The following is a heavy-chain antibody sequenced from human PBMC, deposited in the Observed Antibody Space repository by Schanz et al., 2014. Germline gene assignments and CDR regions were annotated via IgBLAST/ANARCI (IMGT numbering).Heavy chain of an antibody. CDR2: IKKDGSEK. V-gene: IGHV3-7*01. D-gene: IGHD1-1*01. CDR1: GFTFSGFW. Sequence: EVQLVESGGGVVRPGGSLRLSCAASGFTFSGFWMTWVRQAPGKGLEWVANIKKDGSEKYYVDSVKGRFTISRDNAKNSLFLQMNSLRPEDTAVYYCARGRVLESWGQGTLVTGSS. CDR3: ARGRVLES. J-gene: IGHJ5*02.